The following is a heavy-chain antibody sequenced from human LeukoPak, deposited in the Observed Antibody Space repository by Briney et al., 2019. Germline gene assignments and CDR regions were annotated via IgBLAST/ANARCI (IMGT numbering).Heavy chain of an antibody. CDR1: GFTFSGYS. Sequence: GGSLRLSCAASGFTFSGYSMNWVRQAPGKGLEWVSSIDREGTYTVYADSVKGRLTISRDNAKNSLYLQMNNLRAEDTAVYYCARYETIGVTTGDYWGRGTLVTVSS. D-gene: IGHD1-1*01. J-gene: IGHJ4*02. CDR3: ARYETIGVTTGDY. V-gene: IGHV3-21*06. CDR2: IDREGTYT.